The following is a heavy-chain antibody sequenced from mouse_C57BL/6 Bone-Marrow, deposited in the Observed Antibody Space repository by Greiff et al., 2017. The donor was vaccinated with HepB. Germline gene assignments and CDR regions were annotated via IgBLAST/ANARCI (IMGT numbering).Heavy chain of an antibody. CDR3: AKADYDGIYYYAMDY. D-gene: IGHD2-4*01. CDR2: IWRGGST. V-gene: IGHV2-5*01. CDR1: GFSLTSYG. J-gene: IGHJ4*01. Sequence: QVQLKESGPGLVQPSQSLSITCTVSGFSLTSYGVHWVRQSPGKGLEWLGVIWRGGSTDYNAAFMSRLSITKDNSKSQVFFKMNSLQADDTAIYYCAKADYDGIYYYAMDYWGQGTSVTVSS.